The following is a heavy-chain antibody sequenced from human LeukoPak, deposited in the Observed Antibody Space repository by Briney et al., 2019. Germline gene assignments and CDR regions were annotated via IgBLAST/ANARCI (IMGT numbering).Heavy chain of an antibody. V-gene: IGHV3-11*01. CDR2: ISSSGSTI. Sequence: PGGSLRLSCAASGFTFSDYYMSSIRQAPGKGLEWVSYISSSGSTIYYADSVKGRFTISRDNAKNSLYLQMNSLRAEDTAVHYCARVRWAAREMDVWGKGTTVTVSS. D-gene: IGHD5-24*01. J-gene: IGHJ6*04. CDR1: GFTFSDYY. CDR3: ARVRWAAREMDV.